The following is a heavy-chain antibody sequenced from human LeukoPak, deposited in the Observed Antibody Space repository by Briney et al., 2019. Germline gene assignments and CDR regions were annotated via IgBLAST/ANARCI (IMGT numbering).Heavy chain of an antibody. CDR1: EFTFSAYW. V-gene: IGHV3-74*01. CDR2: IRGDGSMT. CDR3: ARENLAAAAGY. D-gene: IGHD6-25*01. Sequence: GGSLRLSCAASEFTFSAYWMHWVRQAPGKGLVWVSRIRGDGSMTNYADSVKGRFTISRDNAKNTLYLQMNSLRLEDTAVYYCARENLAAAAGYWGQGTVVTVSS. J-gene: IGHJ4*02.